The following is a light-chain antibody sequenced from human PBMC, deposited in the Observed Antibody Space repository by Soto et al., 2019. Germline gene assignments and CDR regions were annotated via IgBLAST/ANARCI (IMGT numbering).Light chain of an antibody. CDR1: QSVSRW. J-gene: IGKJ1*01. V-gene: IGKV1-5*03. Sequence: DIQMTQSPSTLSASVGDRVTVTCRASQSVSRWLAWYQQKPGKAPKLLIYKASTLESGVPSRFSGSGSGTEFTLAISSLQPDDSATYYCRQYNDNWTFGQGTKVEIK. CDR3: RQYNDNWT. CDR2: KAS.